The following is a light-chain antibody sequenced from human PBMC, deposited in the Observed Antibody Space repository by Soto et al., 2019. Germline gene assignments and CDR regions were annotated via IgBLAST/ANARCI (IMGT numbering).Light chain of an antibody. V-gene: IGKV3-15*01. Sequence: EIVMTQSPATLYVPPGERATLSCRASQSVSTNLAWYQQKPGQAPRLLIYGASTRVTGLPARFSGSGSGTDFTLTINSLQSEDFAVYYCQQYNNWPPYTFGQGTKLEIK. CDR3: QQYNNWPPYT. J-gene: IGKJ2*01. CDR1: QSVSTN. CDR2: GAS.